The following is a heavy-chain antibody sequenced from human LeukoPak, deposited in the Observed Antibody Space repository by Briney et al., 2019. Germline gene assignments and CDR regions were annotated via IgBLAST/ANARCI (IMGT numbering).Heavy chain of an antibody. CDR1: GFTFTSYA. V-gene: IGHV3-23*01. CDR3: AREKSPRAFDI. J-gene: IGHJ3*02. CDR2: IRGSGDRT. Sequence: GGSLRLSCAASGFTFTSYAMSRVRQAPGKGLEWVSAIRGSGDRTHYADSVKGRFTISRDNSKNTLYLQMNSLRAEDTAVYYCAREKSPRAFDIWGQGTMVTVSS.